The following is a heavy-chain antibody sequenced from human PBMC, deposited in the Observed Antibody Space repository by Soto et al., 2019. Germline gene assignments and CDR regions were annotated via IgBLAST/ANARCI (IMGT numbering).Heavy chain of an antibody. CDR3: ARESKYDLGGDRRFDY. J-gene: IGHJ4*02. V-gene: IGHV4-4*02. CDR1: SGSISSSNW. Sequence: QVQLQESGPGLVKPSGTLSLTCAVSSGSISSSNWWSWVRQPPGKGLEWIGEIYHSGSTNYNPSLKSRVTISVDKSKNQLSLKLSSVTAADTAVYYCARESKYDLGGDRRFDYWGQGTLVTVSS. CDR2: IYHSGST. D-gene: IGHD3-10*01.